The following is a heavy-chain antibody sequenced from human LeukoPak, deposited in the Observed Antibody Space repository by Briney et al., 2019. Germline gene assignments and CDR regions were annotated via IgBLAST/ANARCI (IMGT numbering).Heavy chain of an antibody. CDR3: ASRLGYYDSSGPFDY. CDR1: GGFFSGYY. Sequence: SETLSLTCAVYGGFFSGYYWSWIRQPPGKGLEWIGEINHSGSTNYNPSLKSRVTISVDTSKNQFSLKLSSVTAADTAVYYCASRLGYYDSSGPFDYWGQGTLVTVSS. J-gene: IGHJ4*02. CDR2: INHSGST. V-gene: IGHV4-34*01. D-gene: IGHD3-22*01.